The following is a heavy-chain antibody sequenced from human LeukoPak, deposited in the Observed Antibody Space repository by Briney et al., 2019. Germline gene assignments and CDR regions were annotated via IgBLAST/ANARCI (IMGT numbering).Heavy chain of an antibody. CDR3: ERHQRWSYHFDY. D-gene: IGHD3-10*01. CDR2: IFPGGSDT. V-gene: IGHV5-51*01. J-gene: IGHJ4*02. CDR1: GYSFTNYW. Sequence: GESLKISCKASGYSFTNYWIGWVRQKPEKGLEWMGIIFPGGSDTKYSPSFQGQVSLSADQSITSAYLQWDSLKASDSAMYYCERHQRWSYHFDYWGQGTLVTVSA.